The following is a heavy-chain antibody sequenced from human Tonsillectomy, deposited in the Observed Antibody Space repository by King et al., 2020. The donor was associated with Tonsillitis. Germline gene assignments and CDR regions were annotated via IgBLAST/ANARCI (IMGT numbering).Heavy chain of an antibody. CDR3: ARVRARMIVVVNSFDY. CDR1: GYTFTDYY. J-gene: IGHJ4*02. Sequence: VQLVESGAEVKKPGASVKVSCKASGYTFTDYYMHWGRQAPGQGLEWMGWINPNSGGPNYARKFQGRVAMTRDTSISTAYMGLSRLTSDDTAVYFCARVRARMIVVVNSFDYWGQGTLVTVSS. CDR2: INPNSGGP. V-gene: IGHV1-2*02. D-gene: IGHD3-22*01.